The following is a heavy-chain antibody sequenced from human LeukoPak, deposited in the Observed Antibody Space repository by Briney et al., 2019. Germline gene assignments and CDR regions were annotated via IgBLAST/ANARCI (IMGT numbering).Heavy chain of an antibody. CDR1: RFTFSNYG. CDR2: ISYDGGNK. D-gene: IGHD3/OR15-3a*01. V-gene: IGHV3-30*03. Sequence: GGSLTLSCAASRFTFSNYGMHWVRQAPGKGLEWVAIISYDGGNKYYADSVKGRFTISRDNSKNTLYLQMNSLRDEDTAVYYCARAFGLTDYWGQGTLVTVSS. CDR3: ARAFGLTDY. J-gene: IGHJ4*02.